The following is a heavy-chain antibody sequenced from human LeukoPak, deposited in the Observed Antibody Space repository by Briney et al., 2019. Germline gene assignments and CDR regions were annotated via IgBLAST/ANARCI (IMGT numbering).Heavy chain of an antibody. V-gene: IGHV3-66*04. CDR1: GFTVSSNY. CDR2: IYSGGST. Sequence: GGSLRLSCAAPGFTVSSNYMSWVRQAPGKGLEWVSVIYSGGSTYYADSVKGRFTISRDNSKNTLYLQMNSLRAEDTAVYYCARLVAYGSGSYFDYWGQGTLVTVSS. D-gene: IGHD3-10*01. CDR3: ARLVAYGSGSYFDY. J-gene: IGHJ4*02.